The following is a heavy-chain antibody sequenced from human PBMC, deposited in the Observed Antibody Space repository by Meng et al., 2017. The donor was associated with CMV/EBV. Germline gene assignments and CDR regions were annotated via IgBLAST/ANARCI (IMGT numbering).Heavy chain of an antibody. CDR1: GFTISSYA. CDR2: ISYDGSNK. J-gene: IGHJ3*02. Sequence: HGLWVQSGGSAVDAGRSLRLSCAASGFTISSYAMHWVRQAPGKGLEWVAVISYDGSNKYYADSVKGRFTISRDNSKNTLYLQMNSLRAEDTAVYYCAREAFDIWGQGTMVTVSS. CDR3: AREAFDI. V-gene: IGHV3-30*14.